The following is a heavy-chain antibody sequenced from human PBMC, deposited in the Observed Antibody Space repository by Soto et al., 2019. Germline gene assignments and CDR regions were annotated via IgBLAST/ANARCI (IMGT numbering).Heavy chain of an antibody. V-gene: IGHV4-39*07. Sequence: SGTLSLTCTVSGCSLSSNNPYWGWIRQSPGKGLAWIASIYYFGSTYYNPSLKSRVTISVDTSKNQFSLKLSSVTAADTAVYYCASDSYGSLGLDYWGQGTLVTVSS. D-gene: IGHD5-18*01. CDR2: IYYFGST. CDR1: GCSLSSNNPY. J-gene: IGHJ4*02. CDR3: ASDSYGSLGLDY.